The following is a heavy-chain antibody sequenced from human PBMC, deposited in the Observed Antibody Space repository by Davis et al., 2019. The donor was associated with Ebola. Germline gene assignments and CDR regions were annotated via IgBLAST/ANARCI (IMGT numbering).Heavy chain of an antibody. CDR2: IYYSGST. D-gene: IGHD2-8*01. J-gene: IGHJ6*02. Sequence: MPSETLSLTCTVSGGSISSSSYYWGWIRQPPGKGLEWIGSIYYSGSTYYNPSLKSRVTISVDTSKNQFSLKLSSVTAADTAVYYCARDLVGCTNGKCSYDYDDMDVWGQGTTVTVSS. V-gene: IGHV4-39*07. CDR1: GGSISSSSYY. CDR3: ARDLVGCTNGKCSYDYDDMDV.